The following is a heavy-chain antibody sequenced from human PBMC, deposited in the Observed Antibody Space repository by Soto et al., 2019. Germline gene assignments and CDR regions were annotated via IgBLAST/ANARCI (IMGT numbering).Heavy chain of an antibody. CDR2: ISAYNGKT. J-gene: IGHJ6*03. Sequence: QVQLVQSGTEVKKPGASVKVSCKASGYTFTSYGIGWVRQAPGQGLEWMGWISAYNGKTHYPQKFQGKVTMTTDKSTSTAYMELRSLRYDDTAVYFCAKADSNYAGRFSYHYMDVWGKGTMVTVSS. CDR3: AKADSNYAGRFSYHYMDV. CDR1: GYTFTSYG. V-gene: IGHV1-18*01. D-gene: IGHD4-4*01.